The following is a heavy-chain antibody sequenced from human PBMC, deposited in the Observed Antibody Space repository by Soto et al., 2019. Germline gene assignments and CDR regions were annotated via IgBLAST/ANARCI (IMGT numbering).Heavy chain of an antibody. CDR1: GYTFTSYG. Sequence: ASVKVSCKASGYTFTSYGISWVRQAPGQGLEWMGWISAYNGNTNYAQKLQGRVTMTTDTSTSTAYTELRSLRSDDTAVYYCARVEAYSSGWLSDSWGQGTLVTVSS. D-gene: IGHD6-19*01. J-gene: IGHJ4*02. CDR3: ARVEAYSSGWLSDS. CDR2: ISAYNGNT. V-gene: IGHV1-18*01.